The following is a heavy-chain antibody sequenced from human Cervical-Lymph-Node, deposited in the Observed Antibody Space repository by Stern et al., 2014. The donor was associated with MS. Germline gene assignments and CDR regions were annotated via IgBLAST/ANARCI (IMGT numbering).Heavy chain of an antibody. Sequence: VQLVESGTEVKKPGASVRVSCKTSGYTFVAYFLYWVRQAPGQGPEWMARINPNSGDPDYAEKFQGRVTLTRDKSLNTTYMEVSRLTSDDTAMYYCARGPKLGAFDVWGQGTIVSVSA. J-gene: IGHJ3*01. CDR1: GYTFVAYF. D-gene: IGHD1-26*01. CDR3: ARGPKLGAFDV. CDR2: INPNSGDP. V-gene: IGHV1-2*06.